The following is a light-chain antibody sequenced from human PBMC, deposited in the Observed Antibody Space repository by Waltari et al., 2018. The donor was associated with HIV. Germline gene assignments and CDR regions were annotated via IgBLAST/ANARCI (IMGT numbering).Light chain of an antibody. J-gene: IGKJ2*01. Sequence: EIVLTQSPGTLSVSPGGSATLSCRASQSVASNYLAWYQQKLGQAPRLLVYGASSRATDIPARFSGSGSGTDFTLTIGRLEPEDSAVYYCQQYGRSPYTFGQGTKLEIK. CDR3: QQYGRSPYT. V-gene: IGKV3-20*01. CDR2: GAS. CDR1: QSVASNY.